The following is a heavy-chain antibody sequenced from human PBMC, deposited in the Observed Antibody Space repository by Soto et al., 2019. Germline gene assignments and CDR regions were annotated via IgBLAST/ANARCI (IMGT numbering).Heavy chain of an antibody. CDR2: ISAYNGNT. D-gene: IGHD2-2*02. J-gene: IGHJ6*02. CDR1: GYTFTSNA. V-gene: IGHV1-18*01. Sequence: APAKVSCKASGYTFTSNAISWARHATGQGLEWMGWISAYNGNTNYAQKLQGRVTMTTDTSTSTAYMELRSLRSDDTAVYYCAKSPFFYCSSTSCYSYYGMDFWGQGTTVTVSS. CDR3: AKSPFFYCSSTSCYSYYGMDF.